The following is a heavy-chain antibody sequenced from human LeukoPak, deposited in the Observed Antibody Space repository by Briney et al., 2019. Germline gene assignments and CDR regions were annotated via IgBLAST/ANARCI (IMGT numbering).Heavy chain of an antibody. Sequence: APVKVSCKASGYTFTSYAMHWVRQAPGQGLEWMGRISAYNGNTNYAQKVQDRVTMTTDTSTSTAYMELKSLTSDDTAVYYCARDSADCSGGGCYSAEYFQHWGQGTLVTVSS. CDR2: ISAYNGNT. J-gene: IGHJ1*01. D-gene: IGHD2-15*01. V-gene: IGHV1-18*01. CDR3: ARDSADCSGGGCYSAEYFQH. CDR1: GYTFTSYA.